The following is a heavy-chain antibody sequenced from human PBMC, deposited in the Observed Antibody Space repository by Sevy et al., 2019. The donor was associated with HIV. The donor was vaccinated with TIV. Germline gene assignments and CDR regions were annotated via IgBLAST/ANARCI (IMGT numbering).Heavy chain of an antibody. Sequence: SETLSLTCTVSGGSVSSGSYYWSWIRQPPGKGLEWIGYIYYSGSTNHNPSLKRRVTISVDTSKNQFSLKLNSVTAADTAVYYCARVRGGYSGFGGFGYWGQGTLVTVSS. CDR3: ARVRGGYSGFGGFGY. J-gene: IGHJ4*02. D-gene: IGHD5-12*01. CDR1: GGSVSSGSYY. CDR2: IYYSGST. V-gene: IGHV4-61*01.